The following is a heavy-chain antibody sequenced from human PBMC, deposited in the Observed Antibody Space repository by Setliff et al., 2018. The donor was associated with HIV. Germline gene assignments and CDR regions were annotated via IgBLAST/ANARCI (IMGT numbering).Heavy chain of an antibody. CDR3: ATKGRDVYSLEAPG. V-gene: IGHV3-15*01. J-gene: IGHJ4*02. CDR2: IKTKTEGGTT. Sequence: GGSLRLSCAASGFTFNIAWLSWVRQAPGKGLEWVGRIKTKTEGGTTHYAAPGKGRVTISRDDSKNTVYLQMNSLKPEDTAVYYCATKGRDVYSLEAPGWGQGTLVTVSS. CDR1: GFTFNIAW. D-gene: IGHD3-3*01.